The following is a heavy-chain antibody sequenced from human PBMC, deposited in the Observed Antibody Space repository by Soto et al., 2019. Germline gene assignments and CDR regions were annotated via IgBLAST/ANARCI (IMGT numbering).Heavy chain of an antibody. CDR2: ISAYNGNT. D-gene: IGHD3-10*01. Sequence: ASVKVSCKASGYTFTSYGISWVRQAPGQGLEWMGWISAYNGNTNYAQKLQGRVTMTTDTSTSTAYMELRSLRSDDTAVYYCARTPYYYGSGSFDFDYWGREPWSPSPQ. CDR1: GYTFTSYG. V-gene: IGHV1-18*04. J-gene: IGHJ4*02. CDR3: ARTPYYYGSGSFDFDY.